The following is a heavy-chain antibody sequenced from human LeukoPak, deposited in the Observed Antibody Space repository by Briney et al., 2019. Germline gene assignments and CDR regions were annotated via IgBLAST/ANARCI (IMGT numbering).Heavy chain of an antibody. D-gene: IGHD5-24*01. V-gene: IGHV1-18*01. J-gene: IGHJ3*01. CDR3: ARDYILPLETDNGDGFAI. CDR2: VSPSHTTR. Sequence: SVKVSCKASGGTFSSYAISWVRQAPGRGFEWMGWVSPSHTTRVYAQEFQGRVTMTADTNTNTVSMELRSLRFDDTAVYFCARDYILPLETDNGDGFAIWGQGTVVTVSS. CDR1: GGTFSSYA.